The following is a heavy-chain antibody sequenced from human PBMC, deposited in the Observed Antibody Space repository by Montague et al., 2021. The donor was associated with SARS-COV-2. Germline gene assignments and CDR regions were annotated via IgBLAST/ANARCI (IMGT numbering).Heavy chain of an antibody. J-gene: IGHJ6*02. D-gene: IGHD5-12*01. Sequence: SLRLSCAASGFTFSNYAMSWVRQAPAKGLEWVSGISGSGGTTYYADSVKGRFTISRDNSKETLYLQMNSLRAEDTAEYYCANDPRRYSGYAWRSIGLDVWGQGTPVTVSS. CDR2: ISGSGGTT. CDR3: ANDPRRYSGYAWRSIGLDV. V-gene: IGHV3-23*01. CDR1: GFTFSNYA.